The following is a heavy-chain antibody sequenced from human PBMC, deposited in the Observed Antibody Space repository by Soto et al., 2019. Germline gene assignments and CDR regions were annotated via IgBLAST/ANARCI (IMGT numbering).Heavy chain of an antibody. CDR1: GYTFTNSG. J-gene: IGHJ6*01. CDR2: ISTDNGNT. V-gene: IGHV1-18*01. D-gene: IGHD3-3*02. CDR3: AGDKGIRTFGVYYTYGYDRDV. Sequence: QVQLVQSGAEVKKPGASVKVSCKASGYTFTNSGISWVRQAPGQGLEWMGWISTDNGNTNYAQDLQGRVSMTTDTSTSTAYMDLRSLRSDNTAIYYCAGDKGIRTFGVYYTYGYDRDVGGQGTTVTASS.